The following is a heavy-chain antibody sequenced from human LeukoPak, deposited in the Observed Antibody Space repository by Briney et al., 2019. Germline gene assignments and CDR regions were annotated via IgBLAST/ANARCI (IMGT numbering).Heavy chain of an antibody. J-gene: IGHJ4*02. V-gene: IGHV3-23*01. D-gene: IGHD3-3*01. CDR2: ISGSGGST. CDR3: AKDFWSGYYDY. Sequence: PGGSLRLSCAASGFTFDDYGMSWVRQAPGKGLEWVSAISGSGGSTYYADSVKGRFTISRDNSKNTLYLQMNSLRAEDTAVYYCAKDFWSGYYDYWGQGTLVTVSS. CDR1: GFTFDDYG.